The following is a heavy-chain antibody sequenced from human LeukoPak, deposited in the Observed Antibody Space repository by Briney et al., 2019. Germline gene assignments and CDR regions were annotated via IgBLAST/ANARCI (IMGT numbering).Heavy chain of an antibody. CDR2: INHSGST. CDR1: GGSFSGYY. CDR3: ARAARHTSVVPAAISGHRVRGNYYYYMDV. V-gene: IGHV4-34*01. J-gene: IGHJ6*03. Sequence: SETLSLTCAVSGGSFSGYYWSWIRQPPGKGLEWIGEINHSGSTNYNPSLKSRVTISVDTSKKQYSLKLTSVTAADTAVYYCARAARHTSVVPAAISGHRVRGNYYYYMDVWGKGTTVTVSS. D-gene: IGHD2-2*01.